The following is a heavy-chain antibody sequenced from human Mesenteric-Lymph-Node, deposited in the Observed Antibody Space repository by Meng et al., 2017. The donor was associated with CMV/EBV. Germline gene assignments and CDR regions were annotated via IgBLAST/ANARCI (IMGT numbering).Heavy chain of an antibody. Sequence: GGSFLGYYWSWIRQPPGKGLEWIGEINHSGSTNYNPSLKSRVTISVDTSKNQFSLKLSSVTAADTAVYYCAVELGYCSGGSCYSSDYWGQGTLVTVSS. CDR2: INHSGST. V-gene: IGHV4-34*01. CDR3: AVELGYCSGGSCYSSDY. J-gene: IGHJ4*02. CDR1: GGSFLGYY. D-gene: IGHD2-15*01.